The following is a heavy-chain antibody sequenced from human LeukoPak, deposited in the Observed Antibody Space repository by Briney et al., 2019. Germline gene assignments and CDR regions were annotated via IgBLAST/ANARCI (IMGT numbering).Heavy chain of an antibody. CDR1: GGSVSGRSYY. J-gene: IGHJ4*02. Sequence: PSETLSLTCSVSGGSVSGRSYYWGCIRQPPGKGLECIGSIYYSGSTYYNPSLKSRVTISVDTSKNQFSLKLSSVTAADTAVYYCATEAHDSSSWYTPGDYWGQGTLVTVSS. CDR2: IYYSGST. CDR3: ATEAHDSSSWYTPGDY. D-gene: IGHD6-13*01. V-gene: IGHV4-39*07.